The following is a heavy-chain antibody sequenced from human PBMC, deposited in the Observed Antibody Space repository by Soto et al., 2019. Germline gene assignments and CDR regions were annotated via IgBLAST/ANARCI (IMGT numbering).Heavy chain of an antibody. D-gene: IGHD2-21*02. Sequence: QVQVVESGGGVVQPGRSLRLSCAASGFTFRTYAMHWVRQAPGKGLEWVAVISHDGSNTDYGDSVKGRFTISRDNAKNSLYLQMNSLRSEDTAVYYCARVMCGDCSSYYYYSMDVWGQGTTVTVSS. CDR2: ISHDGSNT. J-gene: IGHJ6*02. CDR3: ARVMCGDCSSYYYYSMDV. CDR1: GFTFRTYA. V-gene: IGHV3-30*03.